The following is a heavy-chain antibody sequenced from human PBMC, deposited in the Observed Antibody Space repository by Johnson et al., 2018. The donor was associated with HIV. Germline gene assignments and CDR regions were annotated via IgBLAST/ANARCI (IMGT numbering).Heavy chain of an antibody. CDR3: ACADIGGNPDAFDI. CDR1: GFTFTTYA. D-gene: IGHD4-23*01. V-gene: IGHV3-30*11. Sequence: QVQLVESGGGVVQPGGSLRLSCAASGFTFTTYAMHWVRQAPGKGLEWVAVVSYDGSNKYYADSVKGRFTISRDNSKNTLYLQMNSLRAEDTAVYYCACADIGGNPDAFDIWGQGTMVTVSS. J-gene: IGHJ3*02. CDR2: VSYDGSNK.